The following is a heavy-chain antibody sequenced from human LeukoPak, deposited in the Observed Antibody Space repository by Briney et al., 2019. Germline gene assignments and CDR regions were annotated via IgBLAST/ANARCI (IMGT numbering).Heavy chain of an antibody. CDR2: IKPNSGGT. CDR3: ATNILVRDIINWFDP. Sequence: ASVKVSCKASGYSFADYYMHWVRQAPGQGLEWMGWIKPNSGGTRSAQKFQGRVTMIRDTSISTAYMELSSLRYDDTAVYYCATNILVRDIINWFDPWGQGTLVTVSS. D-gene: IGHD3-10*01. V-gene: IGHV1-2*02. CDR1: GYSFADYY. J-gene: IGHJ5*02.